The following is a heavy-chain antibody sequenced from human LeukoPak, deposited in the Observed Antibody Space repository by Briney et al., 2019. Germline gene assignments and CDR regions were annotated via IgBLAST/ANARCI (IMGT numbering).Heavy chain of an antibody. CDR3: AGGITNTKYAYDL. J-gene: IGHJ3*01. V-gene: IGHV1-46*01. CDR2: INPSGSST. Sequence: ASVKASDSASGYTFTNYYILWVRQAPGQGLEWMGIINPSGSSTSYAQKFQGRVTMTRDTSTSTVYMELSSLRSEDTAVYYCAGGITNTKYAYDLWGQGTMVTVSS. CDR1: GYTFTNYY. D-gene: IGHD2-8*01.